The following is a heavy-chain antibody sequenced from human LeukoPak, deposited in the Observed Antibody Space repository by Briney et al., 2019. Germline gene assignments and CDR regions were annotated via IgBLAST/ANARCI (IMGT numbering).Heavy chain of an antibody. Sequence: PSETLSLTCTVSGGSIRSYYWSWIRQPPGKGLEWIGYIYSIGSTNYNPSLKSRVTISVDTPKNQFSLKLSSVTAADTAVYYCAALNIATRPWCFDYWGQGTLVTVSS. J-gene: IGHJ4*02. CDR3: AALNIATRPWCFDY. CDR1: GGSIRSYY. CDR2: IYSIGST. D-gene: IGHD6-6*01. V-gene: IGHV4-59*01.